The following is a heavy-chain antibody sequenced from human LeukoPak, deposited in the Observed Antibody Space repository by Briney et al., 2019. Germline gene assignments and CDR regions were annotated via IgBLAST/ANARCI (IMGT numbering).Heavy chain of an antibody. V-gene: IGHV4-59*01. CDR3: ARENVGRGKYFDY. CDR2: IYYSGST. Sequence: PSETLSLTCTVSGGSISSYYWSWIRQPPGKGLEWIGYIYYSGSTNYNPSLKSRVTISVDTSKNQFSLKLSSVTAADTAVYYCARENVGRGKYFDYWGQGTLVTVSS. CDR1: GGSISSYY. J-gene: IGHJ4*02. D-gene: IGHD1-1*01.